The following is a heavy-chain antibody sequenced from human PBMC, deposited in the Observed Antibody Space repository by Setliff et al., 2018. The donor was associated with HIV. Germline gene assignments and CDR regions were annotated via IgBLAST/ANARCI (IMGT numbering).Heavy chain of an antibody. CDR3: AVGYSGYVGPFDY. Sequence: SVKVSCKASRSTFNSHTINWVRQAPGQGLDWMGRIIPILGVANYAQRFQSRVTITADKSTSTAYMELSSLRSEDTAVYYCAVGYSGYVGPFDYWGQGTLVTVSS. D-gene: IGHD5-12*01. V-gene: IGHV1-69*02. J-gene: IGHJ4*02. CDR2: IIPILGVA. CDR1: RSTFNSHT.